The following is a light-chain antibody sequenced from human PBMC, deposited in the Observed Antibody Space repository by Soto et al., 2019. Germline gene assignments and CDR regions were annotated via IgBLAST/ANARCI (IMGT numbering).Light chain of an antibody. CDR2: GNT. CDR3: SSYTSSSTPYV. CDR1: SSNIGAGSD. V-gene: IGLV1-40*01. Sequence: QSVLTQPPSISGAPGQRVTISCTGSSSNIGAGSDVHWYHQLPGTAPKLLIYGNTNRPSGVPDRFSGSKSGTSASLAIAGLQTEDEGDYYCSSYTSSSTPYVFGTGTKLTVL. J-gene: IGLJ1*01.